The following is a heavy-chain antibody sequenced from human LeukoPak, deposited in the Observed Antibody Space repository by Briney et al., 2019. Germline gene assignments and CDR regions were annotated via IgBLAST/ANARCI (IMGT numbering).Heavy chain of an antibody. Sequence: NPSETLSLTCTVSGGSISSYYWSWIRQPAGKGLEWIGRIYTSGSTNYNPSLKSRVTMSVDTSKNQFSLKLSSVTAADTAVYYCARTTTMVRGVIIDFDYWGQGTLVTVSS. CDR2: IYTSGST. V-gene: IGHV4-4*07. D-gene: IGHD3-10*01. J-gene: IGHJ4*02. CDR3: ARTTTMVRGVIIDFDY. CDR1: GGSISSYY.